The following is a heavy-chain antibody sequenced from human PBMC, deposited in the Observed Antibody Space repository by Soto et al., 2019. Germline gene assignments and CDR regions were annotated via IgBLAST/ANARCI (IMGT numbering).Heavy chain of an antibody. CDR1: GFIFSTYG. Sequence: QMQLVESGGGVVQPGRSLRVSCEASGFIFSTYGMHWVRQAPGKGLEWVAVISYDGRNKYYADSVRGRFTISRDNSKNTLHLKMNSLRGEDTAVYYCAKDTATAITSYYFYGMDVWGQGTTVTVSS. J-gene: IGHJ6*02. V-gene: IGHV3-30*18. CDR3: AKDTATAITSYYFYGMDV. D-gene: IGHD5-12*01. CDR2: ISYDGRNK.